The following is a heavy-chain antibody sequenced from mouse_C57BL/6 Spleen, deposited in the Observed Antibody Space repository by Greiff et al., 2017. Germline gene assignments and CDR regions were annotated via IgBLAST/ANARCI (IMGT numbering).Heavy chain of an antibody. CDR1: GYTFTSYW. J-gene: IGHJ2*01. V-gene: IGHV1-55*01. CDR3: ARDTTVVALYYFDY. D-gene: IGHD1-1*01. Sequence: QVQLQQPGAELVKPGASVKMSCKASGYTFTSYWLTWVKQRPGQGLEWIGDIYPGSGSTNYNEKFKSKATLTVDTSSSTAYMQLSSLTSEDSAVYYCARDTTVVALYYFDYWGQGTTLTVSS. CDR2: IYPGSGST.